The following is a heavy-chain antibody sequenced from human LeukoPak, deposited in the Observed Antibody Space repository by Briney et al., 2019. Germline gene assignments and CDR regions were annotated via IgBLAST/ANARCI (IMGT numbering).Heavy chain of an antibody. Sequence: GASVKVSCKASGSTFTSYGISWVRQAPGQGLEGMGWISAYNGNTNYAQKLQGRVTMTTDTSTSTAYMELRSLRSDDTAVYYCARRNRLYCSGGSCSDYWGQGTLVTVSS. CDR1: GSTFTSYG. D-gene: IGHD2-15*01. V-gene: IGHV1-18*01. J-gene: IGHJ4*02. CDR3: ARRNRLYCSGGSCSDY. CDR2: ISAYNGNT.